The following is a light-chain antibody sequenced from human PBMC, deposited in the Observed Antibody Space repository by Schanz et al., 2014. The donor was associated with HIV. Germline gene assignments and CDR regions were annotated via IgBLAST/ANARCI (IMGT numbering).Light chain of an antibody. J-gene: IGLJ2*01. CDR1: SSDVGHYDY. CDR3: CSYTGSGTLV. CDR2: EVS. Sequence: QSALTQPSSASGSRGQSVTISCTGTSSDVGHYDYVSWYQQHPGKAPKLMIYEVSKRPSGVPDRFSGSKSGNTASLTISGLQAEDEADYYCCSYTGSGTLVFGGGTKLTVL. V-gene: IGLV2-8*01.